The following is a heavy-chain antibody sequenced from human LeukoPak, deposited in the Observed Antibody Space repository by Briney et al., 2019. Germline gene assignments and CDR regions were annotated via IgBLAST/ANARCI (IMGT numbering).Heavy chain of an antibody. D-gene: IGHD1-26*01. CDR2: TDSHNGNT. J-gene: IGHJ4*02. V-gene: IGHV1-18*01. CDR1: GYSFVFFG. Sequence: ASVKVSCKASGYSFVFFGVSWVRQAPGQGLEWMGWTDSHNGNTNYAEKFQDRVTMTTDTSTTTSYMELRSLRSDDTAVYYCARAVSGSLYGDFDFWGQGTLVTVSS. CDR3: ARAVSGSLYGDFDF.